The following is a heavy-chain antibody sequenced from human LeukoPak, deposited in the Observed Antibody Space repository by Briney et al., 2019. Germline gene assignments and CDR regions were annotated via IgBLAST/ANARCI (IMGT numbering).Heavy chain of an antibody. D-gene: IGHD6-19*01. CDR2: IYYSGST. CDR3: ARRRAVPGFYYFDY. J-gene: IGHJ4*02. V-gene: IGHV4-59*08. Sequence: ETLSLTCTVSGGSISSYYWTWLRQPPGKGLEWIGFIYYSGSTNYNPSLKSRVTISVDTSKNQFSLKLSSLTAADTAVYYCARRRAVPGFYYFDYWGQGTLVTVSS. CDR1: GGSISSYY.